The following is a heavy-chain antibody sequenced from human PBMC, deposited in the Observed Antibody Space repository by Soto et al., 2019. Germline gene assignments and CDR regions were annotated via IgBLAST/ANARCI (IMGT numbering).Heavy chain of an antibody. V-gene: IGHV3-23*01. D-gene: IGHD3-22*01. CDR3: AKHTDSIGFYPVDY. CDR2: ISGRDGST. CDR1: GFTFSTYA. J-gene: IGHJ4*02. Sequence: GSLILSCLASGFTFSTYAMNWVRQAPGKGLEWVSTISGRDGSTYFADSVRGRFTISRDNSKNTLYLQMNSLRAEDTAIYYCAKHTDSIGFYPVDYWGQGAL.